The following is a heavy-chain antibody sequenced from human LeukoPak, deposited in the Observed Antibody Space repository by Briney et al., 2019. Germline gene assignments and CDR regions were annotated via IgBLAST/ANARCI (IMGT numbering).Heavy chain of an antibody. J-gene: IGHJ4*02. CDR1: GYTFTGYY. CDR2: INPNSGGT. V-gene: IGHV1-2*02. CDR3: ARSVAAAGRPIFDY. Sequence: ASVKLSCKPSGYTFTGYYIHSVRQAPGQRLKCMGWINPNSGGTNYAQKLQDRVTMTMDTSISTAYMELSRLRSDDTAVYYCARSVAAAGRPIFDYWGQGTLVTVSS. D-gene: IGHD6-13*01.